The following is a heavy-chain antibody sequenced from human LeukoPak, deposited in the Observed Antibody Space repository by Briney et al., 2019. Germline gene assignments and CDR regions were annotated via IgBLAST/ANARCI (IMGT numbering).Heavy chain of an antibody. CDR3: ADLGTSD. CDR1: GFRFSSQW. J-gene: IGHJ4*02. Sequence: GGSLRLSCAVSGFRFSSQWMTWVRQAPGTGLGWVATINSDGSAKYHVDSVKGRFTISRDNAKNLVYLQMSILRAEDTAVYYCADLGTSDCGQGTLVTVSS. V-gene: IGHV3-7*01. D-gene: IGHD1-7*01. CDR2: INSDGSAK.